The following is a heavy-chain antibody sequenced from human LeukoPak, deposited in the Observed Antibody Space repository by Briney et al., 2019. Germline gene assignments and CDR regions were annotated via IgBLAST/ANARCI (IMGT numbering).Heavy chain of an antibody. CDR3: VRDIDYYDSSGFGGGYYYYYYMDV. D-gene: IGHD3-22*01. Sequence: ASVKVSCKASGYTFIDYHLHWVRQATGQGLEWMGRINPKSGGTNYAQKFQGRVTMTRDTSISTAYMGLSSLRSDDTAVYFCVRDIDYYDSSGFGGGYYYYYYMDVWGRGTTVTVSS. J-gene: IGHJ6*03. CDR1: GYTFIDYH. V-gene: IGHV1-2*06. CDR2: INPKSGGT.